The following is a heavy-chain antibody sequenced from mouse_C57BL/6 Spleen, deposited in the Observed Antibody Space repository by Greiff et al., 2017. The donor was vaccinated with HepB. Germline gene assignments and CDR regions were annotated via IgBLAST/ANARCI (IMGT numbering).Heavy chain of an antibody. CDR2: IDPNSGGT. V-gene: IGHV1-72*01. D-gene: IGHD1-1*01. J-gene: IGHJ2*01. Sequence: QVQLKQPGAELVKPGASVKLSCKASGYTFTSYWMHWVKQRPGRGLEWIGRIDPNSGGTKYNEKFKSKATLTVDKPSSTAYMQLSSLTSEDSAVYYCARRGSSYVDYFDYWGQGTTLTVSS. CDR3: ARRGSSYVDYFDY. CDR1: GYTFTSYW.